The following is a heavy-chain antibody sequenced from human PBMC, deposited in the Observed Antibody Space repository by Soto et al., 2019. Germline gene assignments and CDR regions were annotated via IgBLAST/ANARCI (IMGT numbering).Heavy chain of an antibody. CDR2: MNPNSGNT. D-gene: IGHD2-2*01. CDR3: ARGNCSSTSCYAGAFDI. Sequence: QVQLVQSGAEVTKPGASVKVSCKASGYTFTSYDINWVRQAPGQGLEWMGWMNPNSGNTGYAQKFQGRVTMTRNTSISTAYMELSSLRSEDTAVYYCARGNCSSTSCYAGAFDIWGQGTMVTVSS. CDR1: GYTFTSYD. V-gene: IGHV1-8*01. J-gene: IGHJ3*02.